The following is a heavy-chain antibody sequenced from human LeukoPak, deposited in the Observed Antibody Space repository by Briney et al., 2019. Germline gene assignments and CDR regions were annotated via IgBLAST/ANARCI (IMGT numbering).Heavy chain of an antibody. Sequence: AGGSLRLSCAASGFTFSSYSMNWVRQAPGKGLEWVSSISSSSSYIYYADSVKGRFTISRDNAKNSLYLQMNSLRAEDTAVYYCARDAVAAAGKDYWGQGTLVTVSS. CDR2: ISSSSSYI. J-gene: IGHJ4*02. CDR1: GFTFSSYS. D-gene: IGHD6-13*01. CDR3: ARDAVAAAGKDY. V-gene: IGHV3-21*01.